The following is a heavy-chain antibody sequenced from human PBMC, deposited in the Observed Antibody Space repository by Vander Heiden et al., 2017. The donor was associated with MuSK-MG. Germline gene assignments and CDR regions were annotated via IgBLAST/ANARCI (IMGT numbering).Heavy chain of an antibody. CDR3: ARDGPYCSSTSCYTLTDY. J-gene: IGHJ4*02. CDR1: GFTFSSYS. CDR2: ISSSSSYI. V-gene: IGHV3-21*01. D-gene: IGHD2-2*02. Sequence: EVQLVESGGGLVKPGGSLRLSCAASGFTFSSYSMNWVRQAPGKGLEWVSSISSSSSYIYYADSVKGRFTISRDNAKNSLYLQMNSLRAEETAVYYCARDGPYCSSTSCYTLTDYWGQGTLVTVSS.